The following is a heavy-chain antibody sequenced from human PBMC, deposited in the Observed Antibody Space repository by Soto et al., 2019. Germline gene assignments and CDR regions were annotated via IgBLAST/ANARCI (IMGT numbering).Heavy chain of an antibody. J-gene: IGHJ4*02. D-gene: IGHD3-3*01. CDR3: ASSRIFGVVTSELSFDY. V-gene: IGHV4-31*03. CDR2: IYYSGST. Sequence: SETLSLTCTVSGGSISSGGYYWSWIRQHPGKGLEWIGYIYYSGSTYYNPSLKSRVTISVDTSKNQFSLKLSSVTAADTAVYYCASSRIFGVVTSELSFDYWGQGTLVTVSS. CDR1: GGSISSGGYY.